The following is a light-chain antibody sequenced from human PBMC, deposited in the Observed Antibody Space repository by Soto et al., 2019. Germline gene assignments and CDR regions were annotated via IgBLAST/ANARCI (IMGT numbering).Light chain of an antibody. V-gene: IGLV1-44*01. Sequence: QLVLTQPPSASGTPGQRVTISCSGSSSNIGINAVNWYQQLPGTAPKLLMYDNNQRPSGVPDRVSGSKSGTSASLAISGLQSDDEAYYYCASWDDSLNGLLFGTGTKLTVL. CDR1: SSNIGINA. CDR2: DNN. J-gene: IGLJ1*01. CDR3: ASWDDSLNGLL.